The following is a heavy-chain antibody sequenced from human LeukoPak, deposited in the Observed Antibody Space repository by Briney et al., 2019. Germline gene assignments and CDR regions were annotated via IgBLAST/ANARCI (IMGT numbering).Heavy chain of an antibody. V-gene: IGHV1-2*02. Sequence: ASVKVSCKASGYTFTGYFIHWVRQAPGQGLEWMGWINPDSGGTNYAQKFQGRVTMTRDTSISTAYMELSRLRSDDSAIYYCARGKGSWYDSSGSPYIRFDYWGQGTLVTVSS. CDR2: INPDSGGT. CDR3: ARGKGSWYDSSGSPYIRFDY. D-gene: IGHD3-22*01. J-gene: IGHJ4*02. CDR1: GYTFTGYF.